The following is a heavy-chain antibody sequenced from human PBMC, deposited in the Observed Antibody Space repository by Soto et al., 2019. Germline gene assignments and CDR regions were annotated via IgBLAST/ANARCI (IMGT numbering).Heavy chain of an antibody. V-gene: IGHV3-30*18. J-gene: IGHJ6*02. CDR3: AKDLRGYYDILTGYSDYYYGMDV. Sequence: QVQLVESGGGVVQPGRSLRLSCAASGFTFSSYGMHWVRQAPGKGLEWVAVISYDGSNKYYADSVKGRFTISRDNSKNTLYLQMNSLRAEDTAVYYCAKDLRGYYDILTGYSDYYYGMDVWGQGTTVTVSS. CDR1: GFTFSSYG. D-gene: IGHD3-9*01. CDR2: ISYDGSNK.